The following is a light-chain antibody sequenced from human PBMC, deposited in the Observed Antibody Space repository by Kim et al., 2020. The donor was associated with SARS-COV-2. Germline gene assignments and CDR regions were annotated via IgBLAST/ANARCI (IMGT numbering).Light chain of an antibody. J-gene: IGKJ5*01. V-gene: IGKV1-33*01. CDR1: EDVSDY. Sequence: GNRVTITCQASEDVSDYFNWYHQKPGEAPKVLIRDAANLESGVPSRFSRGGYGTEFSLTISSVQPEDMGTYYCQQYDAPPFTFGQGTRLEIK. CDR2: DAA. CDR3: QQYDAPPFT.